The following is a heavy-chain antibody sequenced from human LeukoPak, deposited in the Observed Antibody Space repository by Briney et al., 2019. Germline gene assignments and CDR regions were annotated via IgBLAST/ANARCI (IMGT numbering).Heavy chain of an antibody. CDR3: AREGEYQLLSDYYYYGMDV. V-gene: IGHV4-34*01. CDR2: INHSGST. D-gene: IGHD2-2*01. J-gene: IGHJ6*02. CDR1: GGSLSGYY. Sequence: SETLSLTCAVYGGSLSGYYWSWIRHPPRKGLEWIGEINHSGSTNYNPSLKRRVTIPVDTSKNQFSLKLSSVTAADTAVYYCAREGEYQLLSDYYYYGMDVWGQGTTVTVSS.